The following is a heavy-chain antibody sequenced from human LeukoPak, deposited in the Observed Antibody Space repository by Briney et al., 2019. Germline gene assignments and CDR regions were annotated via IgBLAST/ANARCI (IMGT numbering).Heavy chain of an antibody. V-gene: IGHV1-69*13. CDR1: GGTFSSYA. Sequence: SVKVSCKASGGTFSSYAISWVRQAPGQGLEWMGGIIPIFATANYAQKFQGRVTITADESTSTAYMELSSLRSEDTAVYYCARTPLGATTVTTNYYGMDVWGQGTTVTVSS. J-gene: IGHJ6*02. D-gene: IGHD4-11*01. CDR3: ARTPLGATTVTTNYYGMDV. CDR2: IIPIFATA.